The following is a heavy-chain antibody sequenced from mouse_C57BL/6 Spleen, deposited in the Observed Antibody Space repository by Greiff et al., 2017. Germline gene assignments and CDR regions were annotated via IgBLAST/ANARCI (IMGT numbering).Heavy chain of an antibody. CDR3: ARKATLDGYYAMDY. Sequence: VQLQQSGPGLVKPSQSLSLTCSVTGYSITSGYYWNWIRQFPGNKLEWMGYISYDGSNNYNPSLKNRISITRDTSKNQFFLKLNSVTTEDTATYYCARKATLDGYYAMDYWGQGTSVTVSS. V-gene: IGHV3-6*01. CDR1: GYSITSGYY. CDR2: ISYDGSN. D-gene: IGHD2-3*01. J-gene: IGHJ4*01.